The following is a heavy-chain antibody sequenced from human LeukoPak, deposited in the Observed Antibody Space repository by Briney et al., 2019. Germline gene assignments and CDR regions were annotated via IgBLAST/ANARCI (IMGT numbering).Heavy chain of an antibody. CDR3: AKWGDYDILTGYYDPDY. D-gene: IGHD3-9*01. CDR2: ISGRDDST. J-gene: IGHJ4*02. CDR1: GFTVTNYA. V-gene: IGHV3-23*01. Sequence: GGSLRPSCAASGFTVTNYAMYWVRQAPGKGLEWVSAISGRDDSTYYADSEKGRFTISRDTSKNTLFLQMNSLRAEDTAVYYCAKWGDYDILTGYYDPDYWGQGTLVTVSS.